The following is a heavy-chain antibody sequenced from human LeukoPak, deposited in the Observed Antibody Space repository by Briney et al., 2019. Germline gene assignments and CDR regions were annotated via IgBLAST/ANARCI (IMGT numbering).Heavy chain of an antibody. D-gene: IGHD3-16*01. CDR1: GFNFTNYW. J-gene: IGHJ4*02. CDR3: ARLLEVGEFIDY. CDR2: IYPGDSDT. Sequence: GGSPEIFWKGSGFNFTNYWIRLGAPMPGKGLEWMGIIYPGDSDTRYSPSFQGQVTISADKSISTAYLQWSSLKASDTAMYYCARLLEVGEFIDYWGQGTLVTVSS. V-gene: IGHV5-51*01.